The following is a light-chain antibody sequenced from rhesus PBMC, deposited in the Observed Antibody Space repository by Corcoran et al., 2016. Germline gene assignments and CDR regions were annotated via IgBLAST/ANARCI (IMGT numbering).Light chain of an antibody. CDR3: LQYYGIPYS. J-gene: IGKJ2*01. CDR1: QGITND. Sequence: DIQMTQSPSSLSASVGDRVTITCRASQGITNDLAWYQQKPGETPKHLIYEASSLQSWIPSRFSGRGSGTDFTLTISSLQSEDFATYYCLQYYGIPYSFGQGTKVEIK. CDR2: EAS. V-gene: IGKV1S17*01.